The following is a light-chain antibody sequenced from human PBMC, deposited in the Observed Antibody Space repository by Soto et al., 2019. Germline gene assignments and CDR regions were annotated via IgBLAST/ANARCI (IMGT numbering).Light chain of an antibody. CDR1: SRDVGGYNY. CDR2: EVS. CDR3: SSYAGSNNLGV. V-gene: IGLV2-8*01. Sequence: QSVLTQPASVSGSPGQSITISCAGTSRDVGGYNYVSWYQQHPGKAPKLMIYEVSKRPSGVPDRFSGSKSGNTASLTVSGLQAEDEADYYCSSYAGSNNLGVFGTGTKLTVL. J-gene: IGLJ1*01.